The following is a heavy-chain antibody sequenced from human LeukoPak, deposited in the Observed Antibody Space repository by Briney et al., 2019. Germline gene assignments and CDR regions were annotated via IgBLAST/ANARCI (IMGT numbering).Heavy chain of an antibody. J-gene: IGHJ4*02. CDR3: AKGGGYLLEPLYYFDY. CDR2: IRYDGSNK. Sequence: GGSLRLSCAASGFTFSSYGMHWVRQAPCRGLEWVAFIRYDGSNKYYADSVKGRFTISRDNSKNTLYLQMNSLRAEDTAVYYCAKGGGYLLEPLYYFDYWGQGTLVTVSS. CDR1: GFTFSSYG. D-gene: IGHD3-22*01. V-gene: IGHV3-30*02.